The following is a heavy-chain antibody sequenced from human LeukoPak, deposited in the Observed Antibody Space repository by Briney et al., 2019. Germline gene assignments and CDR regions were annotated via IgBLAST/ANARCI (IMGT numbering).Heavy chain of an antibody. D-gene: IGHD6-19*01. CDR1: GFTFRSYG. CDR2: ISGSGGTT. CDR3: AKVRLAVAVNDAFDI. J-gene: IGHJ3*02. Sequence: PGGSLRLSCAASGFTFRSYGMNWVRQAPGKGPEWVSGISGSGGTTYYADSVKGRFTISRDNSKNTLYLQMNSLRAEDTAVYYCAKVRLAVAVNDAFDIWGQGTMVTVSS. V-gene: IGHV3-23*01.